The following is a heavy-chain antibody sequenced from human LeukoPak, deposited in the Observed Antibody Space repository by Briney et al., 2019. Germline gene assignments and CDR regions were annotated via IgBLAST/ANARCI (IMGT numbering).Heavy chain of an antibody. CDR3: AGSYRSSWYLNWFDP. D-gene: IGHD6-13*01. CDR1: GFTFSSYA. V-gene: IGHV3-23*01. CDR2: ISGSGGST. J-gene: IGHJ5*02. Sequence: GGSLRLSCAASGFTFSSYAMSWVRQAPGKGLEWASAISGSGGSTYYADSVKGRFTISRDNSKNTLYLQMNSLRAEDTAVYYCAGSYRSSWYLNWFDPWGQGTLVTVSS.